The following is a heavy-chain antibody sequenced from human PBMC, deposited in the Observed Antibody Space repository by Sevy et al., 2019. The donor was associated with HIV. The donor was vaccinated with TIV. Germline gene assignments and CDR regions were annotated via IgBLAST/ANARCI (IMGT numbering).Heavy chain of an antibody. CDR3: ARDKPYGVVVLPGAMWGGGYY. V-gene: IGHV1-18*01. Sequence: ASVKVSCRASGYTFRSYGISWVRQAPGQGLEWMGWISPYTGDTDFAQKAQGRVSMTSATSTSTAYMELRSLGSDDTAVYYCARDKPYGVVVLPGAMWGGGYYLGQGTPVTGSS. J-gene: IGHJ4*02. D-gene: IGHD2-2*01. CDR1: GYTFRSYG. CDR2: ISPYTGDT.